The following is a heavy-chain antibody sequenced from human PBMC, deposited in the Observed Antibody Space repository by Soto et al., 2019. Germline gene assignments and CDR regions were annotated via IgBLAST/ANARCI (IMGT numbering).Heavy chain of an antibody. CDR2: IYYSGST. Sequence: SETLSLTCTVSGGSISSSSYYWGWIRQPPGKGLEWIGSIYYSGSTYYNPSLKSRVTISVDTSKNQFSLKLSSVTAADTAVYYCAREGYYYASRWFYPLGQGTLVTVS. V-gene: IGHV4-39*02. J-gene: IGHJ5*02. CDR1: GGSISSSSYY. D-gene: IGHD3-22*01. CDR3: AREGYYYASRWFYP.